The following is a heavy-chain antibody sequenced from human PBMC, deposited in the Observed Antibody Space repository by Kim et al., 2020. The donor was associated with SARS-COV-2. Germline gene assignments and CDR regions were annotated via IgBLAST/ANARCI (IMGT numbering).Heavy chain of an antibody. J-gene: IGHJ6*01. D-gene: IGHD2-8*02. CDR1: GGSFSGYY. CDR2: INHSGST. CDR3: ARGTDGLGDIVLVGWRYY. V-gene: IGHV4-34*01. Sequence: SETLSLTCAVYGGSFSGYYWSWIRQPPGKGLEWIGEINHSGSTNYNPSLKSRVTISVDTSKNQFSLKLSSVTAADTAVYYCARGTDGLGDIVLVGWRYY.